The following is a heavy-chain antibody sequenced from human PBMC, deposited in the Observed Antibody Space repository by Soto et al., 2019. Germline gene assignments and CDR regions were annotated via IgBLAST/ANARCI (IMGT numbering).Heavy chain of an antibody. D-gene: IGHD3-22*01. CDR3: ARDRGPSSGYYPYWFDP. V-gene: IGHV1-69*12. CDR1: GGTFSSYA. Sequence: QVQLVQSGAEVKKPGSSVKVSCKASGGTFSSYAITWVRQAPGQGLEWMGGIIPIFCTANYAQKFQGRVTITADESTSTAYMELSNLRSEDTAVYYCARDRGPSSGYYPYWFDPWGQGTLVTVSS. J-gene: IGHJ5*02. CDR2: IIPIFCTA.